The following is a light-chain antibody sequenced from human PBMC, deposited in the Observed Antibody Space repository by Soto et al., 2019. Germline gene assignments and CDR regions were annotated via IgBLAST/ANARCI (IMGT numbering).Light chain of an antibody. Sequence: QSVLTQPASVSGSPGRSITISCAGSGGDVGHYDLLSWYQQIPGKAPKLIIFEVNRRPSGVSDRFSGFKSGNTASLTISGLQAEDEADFFCCSYAGNGAWVFGGGTKLTVL. CDR1: GGDVGHYDL. J-gene: IGLJ3*02. V-gene: IGLV2-23*02. CDR2: EVN. CDR3: CSYAGNGAWV.